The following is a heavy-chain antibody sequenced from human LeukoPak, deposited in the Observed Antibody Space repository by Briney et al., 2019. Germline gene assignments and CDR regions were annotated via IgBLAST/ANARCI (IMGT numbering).Heavy chain of an antibody. Sequence: PSDTLSLTCTVSGGSISSSSYYWGWIRQPPGKGLEWIGSIYYSGSTYYNPSLKSRVTISVDTSKNQFSLKLSSVTAADTAVYYCARAPGDSSGYLDFDYWGQGTLVTVSS. V-gene: IGHV4-39*07. D-gene: IGHD3-22*01. CDR3: ARAPGDSSGYLDFDY. CDR1: GGSISSSSYY. J-gene: IGHJ4*02. CDR2: IYYSGST.